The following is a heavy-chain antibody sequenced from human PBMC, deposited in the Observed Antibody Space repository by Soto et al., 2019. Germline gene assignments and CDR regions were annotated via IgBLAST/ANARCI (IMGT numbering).Heavy chain of an antibody. CDR2: INHSGST. D-gene: IGHD5-12*01. V-gene: IGHV4-34*01. CDR3: AREWQIYSGYVGQNYYYYMDV. J-gene: IGHJ6*03. Sequence: SETLSLTCAVYGGSFSGYYWSWIRQPPGKGLEWIGEINHSGSTNYNPSLKSRVTISVDTSKNQFSMKLSSVTAADTAVYYCAREWQIYSGYVGQNYYYYMDVWGKGTTVTVSS. CDR1: GGSFSGYY.